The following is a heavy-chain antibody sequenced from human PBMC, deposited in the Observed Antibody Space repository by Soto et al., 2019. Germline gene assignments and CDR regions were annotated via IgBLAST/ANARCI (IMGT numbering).Heavy chain of an antibody. CDR1: GFIFSTYW. CDR3: AISFVVRGVSTEEDY. V-gene: IGHV3-7*05. Sequence: EVQLVESGGGLVQPGGSLRLSCAASGFIFSTYWMSWVRQAPGKGLEWVANIKRDGSETYYVDSVTGRFTISRDNAKNSVYLQMNSLRAEDTAVYYCAISFVVRGVSTEEDYWGQGTLVTVSS. CDR2: IKRDGSET. D-gene: IGHD3-10*01. J-gene: IGHJ4*02.